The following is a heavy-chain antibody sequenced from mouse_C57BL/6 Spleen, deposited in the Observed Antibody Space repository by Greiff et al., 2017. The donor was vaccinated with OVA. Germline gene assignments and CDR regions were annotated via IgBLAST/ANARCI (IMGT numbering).Heavy chain of an antibody. CDR3: TSPPNWDVAY. CDR2: IDPETGGT. CDR1: GYTFTDYE. Sequence: VQLQQSGAELVRPGASVTLSCKASGYTFTDYEMHWVKQTPVHGLEWIGAIDPETGGTAYNQKFKGKAILTADKSSSTAYMELRSLTSEDSAVYYCTSPPNWDVAYWGQGTLVTVSA. J-gene: IGHJ3*01. D-gene: IGHD4-1*01. V-gene: IGHV1-15*01.